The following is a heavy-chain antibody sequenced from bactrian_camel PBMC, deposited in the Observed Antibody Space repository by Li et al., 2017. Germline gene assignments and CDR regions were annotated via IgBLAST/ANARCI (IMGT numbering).Heavy chain of an antibody. Sequence: HVQLVESGGGLVQPGGSLRLSCAASGFTFSSYWMYWVRQAPGKGLEWVSAINTGGGTTLYADSVRGRFTISRDNAKNTVYLQLDSLKTEDTAMYYCAKAENWWSDYAQWGQGTQVTVS. V-gene: IGHV3S1*01. CDR2: INTGGGTT. CDR3: AKAENWWSDYAQ. CDR1: GFTFSSYW. D-gene: IGHD4*01. J-gene: IGHJ4*01.